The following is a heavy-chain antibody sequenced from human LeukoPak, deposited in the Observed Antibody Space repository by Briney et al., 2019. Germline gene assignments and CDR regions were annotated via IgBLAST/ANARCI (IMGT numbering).Heavy chain of an antibody. J-gene: IGHJ4*02. CDR2: ISDSGRRT. V-gene: IGHV3-23*01. CDR1: GFNFANYG. Sequence: GGSLRLSCAASGFNFANYGMSWVRQAPGKGLDWVSTISDSGRRTYYADSVKGRFTISRDNSKNSLYLQMTNLRAEDTALYYCAAVRGRKEMGDYWGQGTLVTVSS. D-gene: IGHD5-24*01. CDR3: AAVRGRKEMGDY.